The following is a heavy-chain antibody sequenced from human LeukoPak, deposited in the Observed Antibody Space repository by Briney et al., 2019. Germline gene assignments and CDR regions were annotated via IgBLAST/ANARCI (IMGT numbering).Heavy chain of an antibody. CDR3: AYDSSGYIDAFDI. CDR1: GFTFGDYA. J-gene: IGHJ3*02. V-gene: IGHV3-49*03. Sequence: GGSLRLSCTASGFTFGDYAMSWFRQAPGKGLEWVGFIRSKAYGGTTEYAASVKGRFTISRDDSKSIAYLQMNSLKTEDTAVYYCAYDSSGYIDAFDIWGQGTMVTVSS. D-gene: IGHD3-22*01. CDR2: IRSKAYGGTT.